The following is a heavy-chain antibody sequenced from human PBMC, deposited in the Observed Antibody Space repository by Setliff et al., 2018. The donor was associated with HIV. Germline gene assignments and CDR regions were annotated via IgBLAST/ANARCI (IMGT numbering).Heavy chain of an antibody. V-gene: IGHV1-24*01. CDR3: ATLFIGYPDS. D-gene: IGHD3-9*01. CDR2: FDPEDGET. Sequence: ASVKVSCKVSGYTLTELSMHWVRQAPGEGLEWMGGFDPEDGETIYAQKFQGRVTMTEDTSTDTAYMELSSLTFEDTAVYYCATLFIGYPDSWGQGTLVTVSS. J-gene: IGHJ5*02. CDR1: GYTLTELS.